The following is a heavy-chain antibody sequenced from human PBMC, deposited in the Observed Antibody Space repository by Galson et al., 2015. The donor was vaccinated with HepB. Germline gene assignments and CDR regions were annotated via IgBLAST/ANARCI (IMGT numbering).Heavy chain of an antibody. CDR2: FDPEDGET. Sequence: SVKVSCKVSGYTLTELSMHWVRQAPGKGLEWMGGFDPEDGETIYAQKFQGRVTMTEDTSTDTAYMELSSLRSEDTAVYYCATQDIGFGVPAAMSYFDYWGQGTLVTVSS. D-gene: IGHD2-2*01. V-gene: IGHV1-24*01. CDR3: ATQDIGFGVPAAMSYFDY. CDR1: GYTLTELS. J-gene: IGHJ4*02.